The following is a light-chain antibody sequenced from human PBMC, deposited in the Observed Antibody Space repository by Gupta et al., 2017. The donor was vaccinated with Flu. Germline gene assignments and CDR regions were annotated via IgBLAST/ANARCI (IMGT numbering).Light chain of an antibody. CDR2: KDS. CDR1: ALAKKH. Sequence: SYELSQPPSVSVSPGQTARITCSGDALAKKHAYWYQQKPGQAPVLVIYKDSVRPPGITERISGSTSGTTVTLTITGVRAEDEADYYCHSADSSGAYQLFGGGTKLTVL. CDR3: HSADSSGAYQL. V-gene: IGLV3-25*02. J-gene: IGLJ3*02.